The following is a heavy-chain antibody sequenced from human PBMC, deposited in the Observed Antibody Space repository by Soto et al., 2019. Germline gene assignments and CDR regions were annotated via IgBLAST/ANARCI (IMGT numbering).Heavy chain of an antibody. CDR1: GYTFSSFG. Sequence: ASVKVCCKASGYTFSSFGMSWVRQAPGQGLEWMGWISAYNGNTNYAQKVQGRVTMTTDTSTSTAYMELRSLRSDDTAVYYCVWEFGYPVFFSQFKDYSYGMDFWAQGTTVTFSS. J-gene: IGHJ6*02. CDR3: VWEFGYPVFFSQFKDYSYGMDF. D-gene: IGHD5-18*01. V-gene: IGHV1-18*04. CDR2: ISAYNGNT.